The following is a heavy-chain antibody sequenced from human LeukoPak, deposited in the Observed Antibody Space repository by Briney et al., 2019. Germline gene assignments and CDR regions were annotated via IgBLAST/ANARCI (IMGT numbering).Heavy chain of an antibody. V-gene: IGHV3-7*01. CDR1: GFTFSYYW. J-gene: IGHJ4*02. CDR3: VREETYSSGWYGPDY. CDR2: IKQDGSEK. Sequence: GGSLRLSCAASGFTFSYYWMSWVRQAPGKGLEWVANIKQDGSEKYYVDSLKGRFTISRDDARNSLYLQMNGLRAEDTAVYYCVREETYSSGWYGPDYWGKGTLVTVSS. D-gene: IGHD6-19*01.